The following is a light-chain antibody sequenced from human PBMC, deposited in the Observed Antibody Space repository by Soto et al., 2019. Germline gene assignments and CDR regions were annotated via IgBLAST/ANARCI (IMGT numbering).Light chain of an antibody. CDR1: QSVSSN. J-gene: IGKJ1*01. CDR3: QKYNSAPWT. CDR2: GAS. V-gene: IGKV3-15*01. Sequence: EIVMTQSPATLSVSPGERATLSCRASQSVSSNLAWYQQKPGQAPRLLIYGASTRATGIPARFSGSGSGTDFTLTISSLQPEDVATYYCQKYNSAPWTFGQGTKVDIK.